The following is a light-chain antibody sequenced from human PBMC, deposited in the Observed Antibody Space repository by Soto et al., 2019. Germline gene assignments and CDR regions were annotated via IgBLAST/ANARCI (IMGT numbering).Light chain of an antibody. CDR1: HSLVHSDGNTY. J-gene: IGKJ5*01. CDR2: KVS. CDR3: VQGTHWPIT. Sequence: DVVMTQSPLSLPVTLGQPASISCWSSHSLVHSDGNTYLSWLHQRPGQSPRRLIYKVSNRDSGVPDRFSGSRSGTDFTLKISRXXAEDVGVYYCVQGTHWPITFGQGTRLEIK. V-gene: IGKV2-30*02.